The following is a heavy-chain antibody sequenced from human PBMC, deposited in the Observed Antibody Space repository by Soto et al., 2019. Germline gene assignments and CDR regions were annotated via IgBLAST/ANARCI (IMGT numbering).Heavy chain of an antibody. CDR2: ISGSGGST. Sequence: GGSLRLSCAVSGFTFSNNAMTWVRQAPGKGLEWVSSISGSGGSTYYADSVKGRITISRDSSKNTLYLQMNSLRAEDTAVYICARGLGASMIRGVTNFYYLGQGTLVTVSS. CDR3: ARGLGASMIRGVTNFYY. V-gene: IGHV3-23*01. J-gene: IGHJ4*02. D-gene: IGHD3-10*01. CDR1: GFTFSNNA.